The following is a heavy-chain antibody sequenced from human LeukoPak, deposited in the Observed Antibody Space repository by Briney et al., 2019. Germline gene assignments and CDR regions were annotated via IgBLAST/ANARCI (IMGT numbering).Heavy chain of an antibody. J-gene: IGHJ6*02. CDR3: ARDAVIAAAELYYYYGMDV. V-gene: IGHV1-18*01. CDR2: SSAYNGNT. D-gene: IGHD6-13*01. Sequence: ASVKVSCKASDYTFTNYGISWVRQAPGQGLEWVGWSSAYNGNTNYAQKVQGRVTMTTDTSTSTAYMELRSLRSDDTAVYYCARDAVIAAAELYYYYGMDVWGQGTTVTVSS. CDR1: DYTFTNYG.